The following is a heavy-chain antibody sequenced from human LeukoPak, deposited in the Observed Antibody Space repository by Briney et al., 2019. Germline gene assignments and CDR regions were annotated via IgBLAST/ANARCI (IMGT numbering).Heavy chain of an antibody. CDR1: GGSISSSSYY. J-gene: IGHJ4*02. Sequence: SETLSLTCTVSGGSISSSSYYWGWIRQPPGKGLEWIGSIYYSGSTYYNPSLKSRVTISVDTSKNQFSLKLSSVTAADTAVYYCARRGVPALPGTVDYWGQGTLVTVSS. CDR3: ARRGVPALPGTVDY. V-gene: IGHV4-39*01. CDR2: IYYSGST. D-gene: IGHD1-14*01.